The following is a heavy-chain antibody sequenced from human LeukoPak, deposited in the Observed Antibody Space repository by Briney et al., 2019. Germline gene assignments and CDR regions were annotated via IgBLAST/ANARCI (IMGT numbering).Heavy chain of an antibody. D-gene: IGHD3-10*01. J-gene: IGHJ4*02. V-gene: IGHV3-74*01. Sequence: GGSLRLSCAASGFTFSSYRMHWVRQAPGKGLVWVSVSRMNSDVSSRSYADSVKGRFTISRDNAKNTLYLQMNSLRAEDTAVYYCAREYRSGDFDYWGQGTLVTVSS. CDR1: GFTFSSYR. CDR3: AREYRSGDFDY. CDR2: MNSDVSSR.